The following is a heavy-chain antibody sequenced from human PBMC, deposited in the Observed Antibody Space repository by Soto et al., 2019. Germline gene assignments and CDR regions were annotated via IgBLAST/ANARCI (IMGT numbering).Heavy chain of an antibody. CDR2: IYYSGST. Sequence: QVQLQESGPGLVKPSQTLSLTCTVSGGSISSGGYYWSWIRQHPGKGLEWIGYIYYSGSTYYNPSLKSRVTIAVDTSKNQFSLKLSSVTAADTAVYYRARGFSSLKYQLLIRWFDPWGQGTLVTVSS. CDR1: GGSISSGGYY. V-gene: IGHV4-31*03. D-gene: IGHD2-2*01. J-gene: IGHJ5*02. CDR3: ARGFSSLKYQLLIRWFDP.